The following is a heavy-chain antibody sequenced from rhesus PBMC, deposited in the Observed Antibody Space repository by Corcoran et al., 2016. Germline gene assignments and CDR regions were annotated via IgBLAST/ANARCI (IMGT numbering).Heavy chain of an antibody. CDR1: GGSISRRY. D-gene: IGHD3-16*01. CDR3: ASGGSGSYAT. V-gene: IGHV4-169*01. CDR2: IYGSGSST. Sequence: QLQLQESGPGLVKPSETLSVTCAVSGGSISRRYWRWIRKAPGKGLEWIGYIYGSGSSTNYNPSLKSRVTLSVDTSKNQLSLKLSSVTAADTAVYYCASGGSGSYATWGQGVLVTVSS. J-gene: IGHJ4*01.